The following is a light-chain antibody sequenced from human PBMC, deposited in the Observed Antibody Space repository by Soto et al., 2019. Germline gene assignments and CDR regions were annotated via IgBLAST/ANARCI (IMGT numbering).Light chain of an antibody. J-gene: IGLJ2*01. V-gene: IGLV2-14*01. CDR1: SSDVGGYNY. CDR3: TSYTSSSTLEV. Sequence: QSALTQPASVSGSPGQSITISCTGTSSDVGGYNYVSWYQQHPGKAPKLMIFDVSYRPSGVSDRFSGSKSGNTASLTISGLQGEDEADYYCTSYTSSSTLEVFGGGTKLTVL. CDR2: DVS.